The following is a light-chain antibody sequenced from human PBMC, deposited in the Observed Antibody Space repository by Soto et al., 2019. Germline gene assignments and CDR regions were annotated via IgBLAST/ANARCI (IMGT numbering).Light chain of an antibody. J-gene: IGLJ1*01. CDR3: TSYTTSSTLV. V-gene: IGLV2-14*01. Sequence: QSALTQPASVSGSPGQSFTISGTETGSDVGGYNYVSWYQQYPGKAPKLMIYDVSNRPSGVSNRFSGSKSGNTASLTISGLQAEDEADYYCTSYTTSSTLVFGTGTKVTVL. CDR2: DVS. CDR1: GSDVGGYNY.